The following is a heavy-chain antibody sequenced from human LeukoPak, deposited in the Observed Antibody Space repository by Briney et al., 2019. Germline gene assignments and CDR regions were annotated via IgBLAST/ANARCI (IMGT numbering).Heavy chain of an antibody. Sequence: ASVKVSCKASGYAFTSYGISWVRQAPGQGLEWMGWISAYNGNTNYAQKLQGRVTMTRNTSISTAYMELSSLRSEDAAVYYCARSLPGVAAAGKDYWGQGTLVTVSS. CDR1: GYAFTSYG. D-gene: IGHD6-13*01. J-gene: IGHJ4*02. CDR2: ISAYNGNT. CDR3: ARSLPGVAAAGKDY. V-gene: IGHV1-18*01.